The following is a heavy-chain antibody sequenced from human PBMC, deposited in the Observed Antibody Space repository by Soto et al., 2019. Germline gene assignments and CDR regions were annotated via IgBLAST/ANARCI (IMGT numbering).Heavy chain of an antibody. J-gene: IGHJ4*02. CDR2: ISSGGDTK. CDR3: VRDSLVLIGVPPYYFDY. CDR1: GFRFNDYS. D-gene: IGHD3-3*01. Sequence: GGSLRLSCAASGFRFNDYSMNWVRQVPGKGLEWLSYISSGGDTKYDADSVKGRFTISRDNAKKSLYLQMNSLRDEDTAVYYCVRDSLVLIGVPPYYFDYWGQGTLVTVSS. V-gene: IGHV3-48*02.